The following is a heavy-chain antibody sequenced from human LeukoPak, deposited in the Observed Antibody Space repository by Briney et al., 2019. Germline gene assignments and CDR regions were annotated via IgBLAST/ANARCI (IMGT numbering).Heavy chain of an antibody. V-gene: IGHV1-2*02. J-gene: IGHJ6*03. CDR2: INPNSGGT. CDR3: ARGFRAPYYYYMDV. CDR1: GYTFTSYG. Sequence: GASVKVSCKASGYTFTSYGISWVRQAPGQGLEWMGWINPNSGGTNYAQKFQGRVTMTRDTSISTAYMELSRLRSDDTAVYYCARGFRAPYYYYMDVWGKGTTVTVSS.